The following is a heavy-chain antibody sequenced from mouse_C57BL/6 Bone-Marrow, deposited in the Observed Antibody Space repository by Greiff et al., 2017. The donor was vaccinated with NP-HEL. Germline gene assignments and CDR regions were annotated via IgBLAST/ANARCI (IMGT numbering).Heavy chain of an antibody. CDR3: ARGRGNYAMDY. J-gene: IGHJ4*01. CDR1: GYAFSSSW. CDR2: IYPGDGDT. Sequence: QVQLQQSGPELVKPGASVKISCKASGYAFSSSWMNWVKQRPGKGLEWIGRIYPGDGDTNYNGKFKGKATLTADKSSSTAHMQLSSLTSEDSAVYFCARGRGNYAMDYWGQGTSVTVSS. V-gene: IGHV1-82*01.